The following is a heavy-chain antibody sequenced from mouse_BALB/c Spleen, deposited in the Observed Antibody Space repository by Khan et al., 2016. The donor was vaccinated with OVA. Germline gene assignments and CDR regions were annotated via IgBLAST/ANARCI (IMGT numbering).Heavy chain of an antibody. CDR2: ISYSGST. J-gene: IGHJ1*01. D-gene: IGHD1-1*01. Sequence: EVKLEESGPGLVKPSQSLSLTCTVTGYSITSDYAWNWIRQFPGNKLEWMGYISYSGSTGYNPSLKSRISITRDTSNNQFFLQLNSVTTEDTATXYCARRYYYGHWYFDVWGPGTTVTVSS. CDR3: ARRYYYGHWYFDV. CDR1: GYSITSDYA. V-gene: IGHV3-2*02.